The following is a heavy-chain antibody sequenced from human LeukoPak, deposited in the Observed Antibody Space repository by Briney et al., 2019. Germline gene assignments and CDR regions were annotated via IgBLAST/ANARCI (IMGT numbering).Heavy chain of an antibody. CDR3: ARSLGYCSGGSCYPFDY. CDR1: GFTFSSYW. D-gene: IGHD2-15*01. J-gene: IGHJ4*02. CDR2: IKQDGSEK. V-gene: IGHV3-7*01. Sequence: GGSLRLSCAASGFTFSSYWMSWVRQAPGKGLEWVVNIKQDGSEKYYVDSVKGRFTISRDNAQNSLYLQMNSLRAEDTAVYYCARSLGYCSGGSCYPFDYWGQGTLVTVSS.